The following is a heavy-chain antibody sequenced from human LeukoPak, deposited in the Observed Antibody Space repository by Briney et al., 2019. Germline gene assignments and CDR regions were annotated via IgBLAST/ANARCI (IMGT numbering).Heavy chain of an antibody. CDR2: IKTDGSTI. V-gene: IGHV3-74*01. J-gene: IGHJ4*02. D-gene: IGHD6-13*01. Sequence: PGGSLRLSCAASGFIFSNYWMHWVRQAPGKGLVWVSRIKTDGSTITYADSVKGRFTISRDNAKNSLYLQMNSLRAEDTAVYYCARDQRGLAAPTQIDYWGQGTLVTVSS. CDR3: ARDQRGLAAPTQIDY. CDR1: GFIFSNYW.